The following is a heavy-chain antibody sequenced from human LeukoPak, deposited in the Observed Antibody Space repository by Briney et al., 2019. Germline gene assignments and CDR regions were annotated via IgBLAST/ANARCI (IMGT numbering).Heavy chain of an antibody. V-gene: IGHV3-7*01. D-gene: IGHD2-2*01. CDR3: ARDPSANAFDI. J-gene: IGHJ3*02. CDR2: IKQDGILR. Sequence: GGSLRLSCGASGFTFRNYWMSWVRQAPGRGLDWVATIKQDGILRHYVDSVTGRFTISRDNAKNSLYLQMDSLRVEDTAVYYCARDPSANAFDIWGQGTMVTVSS. CDR1: GFTFRNYW.